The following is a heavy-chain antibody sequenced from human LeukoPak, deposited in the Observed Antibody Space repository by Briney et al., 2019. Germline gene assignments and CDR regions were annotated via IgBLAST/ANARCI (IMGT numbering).Heavy chain of an antibody. D-gene: IGHD2-15*01. CDR1: GGSISSGGYY. CDR2: IYHRGST. V-gene: IGHV4-30-2*01. CDR3: ARDRGLRSMPRAWFDP. J-gene: IGHJ5*02. Sequence: SQTLSLTCTVSGGSISSGGYYWSWIRQPPGKGLEWIGYIYHRGSTYYNPSLKSRVTISVDRSKNQFSLKLSSVTAADAAVYYCARDRGLRSMPRAWFDPWGQGTLVTVSS.